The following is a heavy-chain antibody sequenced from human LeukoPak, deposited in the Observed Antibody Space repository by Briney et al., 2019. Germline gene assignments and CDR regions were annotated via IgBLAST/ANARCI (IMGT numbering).Heavy chain of an antibody. CDR3: ARGDPYSSGWYYFDY. CDR1: GGSISSYY. D-gene: IGHD6-19*01. Sequence: PSETLSLTCTVSGGSISSYYWSGIRQPPGKGVECSGYIYYSGSTNYNPSLKSRVTISVDTSKNQFSLKLSSVTAADTAVYYCARGDPYSSGWYYFDYWGQGTLVTVSS. CDR2: IYYSGST. V-gene: IGHV4-59*01. J-gene: IGHJ4*02.